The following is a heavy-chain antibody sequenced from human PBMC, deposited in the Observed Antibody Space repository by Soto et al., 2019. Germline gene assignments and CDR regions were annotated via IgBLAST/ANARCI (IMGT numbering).Heavy chain of an antibody. J-gene: IGHJ1*01. Sequence: QVQLVESGGGVVQPGRSLRLSCAASGFTFSSYGMHWVRQAPGKGLEWVAVISYDGSNKYYADSVKGRFTISRDNSKNTLYLQMNSLRAEDTAVYYCAKFLSLSQPSRGIAAASPRGKYFQHWGQGTLVTVSS. CDR3: AKFLSLSQPSRGIAAASPRGKYFQH. CDR2: ISYDGSNK. CDR1: GFTFSSYG. V-gene: IGHV3-30*18. D-gene: IGHD6-13*01.